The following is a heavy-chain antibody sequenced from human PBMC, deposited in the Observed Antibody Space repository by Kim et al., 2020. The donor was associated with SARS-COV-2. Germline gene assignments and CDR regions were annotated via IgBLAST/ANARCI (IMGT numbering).Heavy chain of an antibody. V-gene: IGHV6-1*01. J-gene: IGHJ4*02. Sequence: SQTLSLTCAISGDSVSSNSAAWNWIRQSPSRGLEWLGRTYYRSKWYNDYAVSVKSRITINPDTSKNQFSLQLNSVTPEDTAVYYCARSLSSIVVVTATPYYFDYWGQGTLVTVSS. CDR2: TYYRSKWYN. D-gene: IGHD2-21*02. CDR3: ARSLSSIVVVTATPYYFDY. CDR1: GDSVSSNSAA.